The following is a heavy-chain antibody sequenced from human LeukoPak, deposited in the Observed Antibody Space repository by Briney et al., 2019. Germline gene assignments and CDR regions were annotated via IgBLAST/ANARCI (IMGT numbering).Heavy chain of an antibody. V-gene: IGHV6-1*01. Sequence: PSQTLSLTCAISGDSVSANGAAWNWIRQSPSRGLEWLGRTYYRSKSYNDYAVSVKSRITINPATSKNQFSLQLNSVTPEDTAVYYCARVPYYDFQADAFDIWGQGTMVTVSS. CDR2: TYYRSKSYN. CDR3: ARVPYYDFQADAFDI. D-gene: IGHD3-3*01. CDR1: GDSVSANGAA. J-gene: IGHJ3*02.